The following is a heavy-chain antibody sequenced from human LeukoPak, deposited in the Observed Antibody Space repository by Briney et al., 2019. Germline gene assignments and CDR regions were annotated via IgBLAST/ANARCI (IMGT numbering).Heavy chain of an antibody. J-gene: IGHJ3*02. CDR1: GYRFTRYW. CDR2: IYPGDPDT. V-gene: IGHV5-51*01. Sequence: GGSLNTPWQCPGYRFTRYWIGWVRQMPGKGLGGMGIIYPGDPDTRYSPSFQGQVTISADKSISTAYLQWSSLKASDTAMYYCARPQSGYDAFDIWGQGTMVTVSS. D-gene: IGHD5-12*01. CDR3: ARPQSGYDAFDI.